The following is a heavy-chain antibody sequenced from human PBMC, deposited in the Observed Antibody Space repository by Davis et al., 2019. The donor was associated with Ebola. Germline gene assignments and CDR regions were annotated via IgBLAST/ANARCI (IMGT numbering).Heavy chain of an antibody. D-gene: IGHD6-13*01. V-gene: IGHV3-21*01. J-gene: IGHJ4*02. Sequence: GESLKISCAASGFTFSSYSMNWVRQAPGKGLEWVSSISSSSSYIYYADSVKGRFTISRDNAKNSVHLQMDSLRAEDTAVYYCARDEGIAVAGTSVFDYWGQGTLVTVSS. CDR2: ISSSSSYI. CDR1: GFTFSSYS. CDR3: ARDEGIAVAGTSVFDY.